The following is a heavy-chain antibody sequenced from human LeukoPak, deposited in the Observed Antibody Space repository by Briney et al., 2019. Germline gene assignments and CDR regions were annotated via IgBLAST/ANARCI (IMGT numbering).Heavy chain of an antibody. J-gene: IGHJ3*02. V-gene: IGHV3-33*01. CDR3: ARNQDYGVYNSVGAFDI. CDR1: GFTFSSYG. CDR2: IWYDGSNK. D-gene: IGHD4-17*01. Sequence: GGFLRLSCAASGFTFSSYGMHWVRQAPGKGLEWVAVIWYDGSNKYYADSVKGRFTISRDNSKNTLYLEMNSLRAEDTAVYYCARNQDYGVYNSVGAFDIWGQGTMVTVSS.